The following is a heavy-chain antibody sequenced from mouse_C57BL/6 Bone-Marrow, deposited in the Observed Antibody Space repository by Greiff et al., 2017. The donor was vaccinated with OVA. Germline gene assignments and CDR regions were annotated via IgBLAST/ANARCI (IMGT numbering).Heavy chain of an antibody. V-gene: IGHV1-42*01. J-gene: IGHJ1*03. CDR2: INPSTGGT. CDR3: ARTYGKETDGYFDV. D-gene: IGHD1-1*01. CDR1: GYSFTGYY. Sequence: VQLQQSGPELVKPGASVKISCKASGYSFTGYYMNWVKQSPEKSLEWIGEINPSTGGTTYNQKFKAKATLTVDKSSSTAYLQLKIRTSEDTAVYYCARTYGKETDGYFDVWGTGTTLTVSS.